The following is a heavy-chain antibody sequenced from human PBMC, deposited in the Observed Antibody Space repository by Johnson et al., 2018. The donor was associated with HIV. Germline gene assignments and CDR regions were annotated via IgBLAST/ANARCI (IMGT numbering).Heavy chain of an antibody. CDR3: ARDYPYDRSPRGAFDI. Sequence: VQLVESGGGLVQPGESLRLSCVVSGFTFGTYWMTWVRQAPGNGLEWVATIKLDGSDKYYLDSVQGRFTISRDNGRNSLYLQMNSLRAEDTAVYFCARDYPYDRSPRGAFDIWGQGTMVTVSS. CDR2: IKLDGSDK. D-gene: IGHD3-22*01. CDR1: GFTFGTYW. V-gene: IGHV3-7*01. J-gene: IGHJ3*02.